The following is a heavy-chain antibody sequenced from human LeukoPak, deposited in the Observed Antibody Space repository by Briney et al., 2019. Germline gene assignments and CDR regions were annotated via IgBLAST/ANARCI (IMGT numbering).Heavy chain of an antibody. CDR2: IIPIFGTA. Sequence: SVKVSCKASGGTFSSYAISWVRQAPGQGLEWMGRIIPIFGTANHAQKFQGRVTITTDESTSTAYMELSSLRSEDTAVYYCARVASHGDYDYFDYWGQGTLVTVSS. V-gene: IGHV1-69*05. D-gene: IGHD4-17*01. J-gene: IGHJ4*02. CDR3: ARVASHGDYDYFDY. CDR1: GGTFSSYA.